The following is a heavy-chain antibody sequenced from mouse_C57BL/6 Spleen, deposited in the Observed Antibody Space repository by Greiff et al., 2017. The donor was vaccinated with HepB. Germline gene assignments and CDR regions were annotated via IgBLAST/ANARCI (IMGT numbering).Heavy chain of an antibody. CDR3: ALRGVLYYFGY. CDR2: IYPGDGDT. J-gene: IGHJ2*01. Sequence: VKLVESGAELVKPGASVKISCKASGYAFSSYWMNWVKQRPGTGLEWIGQIYPGDGDTNYNGKFKGKATLTADKPSSTAYMQLSSLTSDDSTVYFCALRGVLYYFGYWGQRTTLTVSS. CDR1: GYAFSSYW. V-gene: IGHV1-80*01.